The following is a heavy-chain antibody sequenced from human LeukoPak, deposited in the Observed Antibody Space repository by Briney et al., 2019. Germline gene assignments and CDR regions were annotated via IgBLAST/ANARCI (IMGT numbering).Heavy chain of an antibody. CDR3: ARDAIPV. CDR2: INQGGSEK. Sequence: GGSLRLSCAASGFSFSNYWMSWVRQAPGKGLEWVANINQGGSEKYYVDSVKGRFTISRDNAKNSLYLQMNSLRAEDTAVYYCARDAIPVGGQGTLVTVSS. D-gene: IGHD6-19*01. CDR1: GFSFSNYW. V-gene: IGHV3-7*01. J-gene: IGHJ4*02.